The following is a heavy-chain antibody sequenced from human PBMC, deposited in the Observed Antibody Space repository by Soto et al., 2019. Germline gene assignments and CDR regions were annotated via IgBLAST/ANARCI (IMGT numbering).Heavy chain of an antibody. V-gene: IGHV3-11*01. J-gene: IGHJ4*01. CDR2: LSSSGTSI. CDR1: GFTFSDYY. D-gene: IGHD6-13*01. CDR3: ASSSIASPGTFVY. Sequence: GGSLRLSCAASGFTFSDYYMNWIRQAPGKGLEWVSYLSSSGTSIYYTDSVKGRFTISRDSAKKYLYLQMSSLRAENTAVYYCASSSIASPGTFVYGGPGTLVTVFS.